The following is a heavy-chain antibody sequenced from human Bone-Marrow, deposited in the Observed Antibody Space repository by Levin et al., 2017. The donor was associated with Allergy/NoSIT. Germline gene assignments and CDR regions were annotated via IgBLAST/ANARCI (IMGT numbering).Heavy chain of an antibody. J-gene: IGHJ4*02. V-gene: IGHV3-7*01. CDR3: ARRRNGGYDY. D-gene: IGHD5-12*01. CDR2: IKQDGSEN. Sequence: GGSLRLSCAASGFTFSNYWMGWVRQAPGKGLEGVANIKQDGSENYYVDSVKGRFTISRDNAQNSLYLQMNSLRGEDTAVYYCARRRNGGYDYWGQGTLVTVSS. CDR1: GFTFSNYW.